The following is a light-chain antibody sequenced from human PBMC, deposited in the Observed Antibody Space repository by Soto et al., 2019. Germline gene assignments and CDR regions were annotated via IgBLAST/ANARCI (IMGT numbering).Light chain of an antibody. V-gene: IGKV3D-15*01. CDR2: GAS. CDR3: QHYNDWPPAFT. CDR1: QSLNRN. Sequence: EILMTQSRATLSVSPGERATLSCRASQSLNRNLAWYQQKPGQAPRLIIYGASTRASGIPARFSGSGSGTEFTLTISSLQSEDFALYYCQHYNDWPPAFTFGPGTKVDL. J-gene: IGKJ3*01.